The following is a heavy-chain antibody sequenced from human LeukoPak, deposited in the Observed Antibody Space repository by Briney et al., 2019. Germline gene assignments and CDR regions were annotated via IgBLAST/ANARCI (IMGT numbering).Heavy chain of an antibody. CDR3: ARSGSDAFDI. CDR2: IYPNSGDT. CDR1: GYTFSGYY. Sequence: ASVKVSCKASGYTFSGYYMHWVRQAPGHGLEWMGWIYPNSGDTKYAQKFQGRVTVTRDTSISTAFMEVSRLTSDDTAVYYCARSGSDAFDIWGQGTMVTVSS. J-gene: IGHJ3*02. D-gene: IGHD1-26*01. V-gene: IGHV1-2*02.